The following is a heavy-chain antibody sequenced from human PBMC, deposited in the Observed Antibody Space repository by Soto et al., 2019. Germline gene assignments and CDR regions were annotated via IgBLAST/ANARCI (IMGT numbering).Heavy chain of an antibody. CDR2: IKQDGSEK. CDR3: ARDSPSGAEMDFFAY. J-gene: IGHJ4*02. Sequence: HPGGSLRLSCAASGFTFSSYWMSWVRQAPGKGLEWVANIKQDGSEKYYVDSVKGRFTISRDNAKNSLYLQMNSLRAEDTAVYYCARDSPSGAEMDFFAYWGQGTLVTVSS. D-gene: IGHD5-12*01. V-gene: IGHV3-7*01. CDR1: GFTFSSYW.